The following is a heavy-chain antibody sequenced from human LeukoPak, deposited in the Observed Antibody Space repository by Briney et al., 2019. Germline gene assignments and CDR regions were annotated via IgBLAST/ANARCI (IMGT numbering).Heavy chain of an antibody. CDR3: AKDLAFKAAAGTMVY. Sequence: GGSLRLSCAASGFTFSSYGMHWVRQAPGKGLEWVAFIRYDGSNKYYADSVKGRFTISRDNSKNTLYLQMNSLRAEDTAVYYCAKDLAFKAAAGTMVYWGQGTLVTVSS. D-gene: IGHD6-13*01. CDR1: GFTFSSYG. V-gene: IGHV3-30*02. CDR2: IRYDGSNK. J-gene: IGHJ4*02.